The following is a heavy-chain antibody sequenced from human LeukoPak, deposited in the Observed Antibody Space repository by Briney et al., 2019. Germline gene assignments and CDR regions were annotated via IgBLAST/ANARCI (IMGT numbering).Heavy chain of an antibody. V-gene: IGHV1-2*02. Sequence: GASVNVSCKASVYTFTGYYMHWVRQAPGQGLEWMGWINPNSGGTNYAQKFQGRVTMTRDTSISTAYMELSRLRSDDTAVYYCARDTAMVTYWFDPWGQGTLVTVSS. J-gene: IGHJ5*02. CDR3: ARDTAMVTYWFDP. D-gene: IGHD5-18*01. CDR1: VYTFTGYY. CDR2: INPNSGGT.